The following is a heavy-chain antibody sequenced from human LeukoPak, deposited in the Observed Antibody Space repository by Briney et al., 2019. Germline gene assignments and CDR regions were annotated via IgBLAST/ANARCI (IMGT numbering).Heavy chain of an antibody. J-gene: IGHJ4*02. Sequence: ASVKVSCKASGYTFTSYDINWVRQAPGQGLEWMGWINPNSGGTNYAQKFQGRVTMTRDTSISTAYMELSRLRSDDTAVYYCARERFLEWLPNDYWGQGTLVNGSS. V-gene: IGHV1-2*02. D-gene: IGHD3-3*01. CDR2: INPNSGGT. CDR1: GYTFTSYD. CDR3: ARERFLEWLPNDY.